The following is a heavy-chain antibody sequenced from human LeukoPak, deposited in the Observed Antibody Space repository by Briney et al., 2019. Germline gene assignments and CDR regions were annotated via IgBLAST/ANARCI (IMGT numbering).Heavy chain of an antibody. V-gene: IGHV3-43D*03. CDR1: GSTFDDYA. CDR2: ISWDGGST. Sequence: QTGGSLRLSCAASGSTFDDYAMHWVRQAPGKGLEWVSLISWDGGSTYYADSVKGRFTISRDNSKNSLYLQMNSLRAEDTALYYCATAKSDYWGQGTLVTVSS. J-gene: IGHJ4*02. CDR3: ATAKSDY.